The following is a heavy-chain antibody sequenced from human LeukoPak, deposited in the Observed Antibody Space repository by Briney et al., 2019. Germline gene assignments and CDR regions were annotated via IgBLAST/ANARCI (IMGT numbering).Heavy chain of an antibody. V-gene: IGHV3-30*18. J-gene: IGHJ4*02. CDR3: AKAFCRGASSPADY. D-gene: IGHD2-2*01. Sequence: GGSLRLSCVASGFTFSSYGMHWARQAPGKGLEWVAVISYDGSKKYCADSVEGRFTISRDSSKNTLYLHMNSLRPEDTAVYYCAKAFCRGASSPADYGGQETLVTVSS. CDR2: ISYDGSKK. CDR1: GFTFSSYG.